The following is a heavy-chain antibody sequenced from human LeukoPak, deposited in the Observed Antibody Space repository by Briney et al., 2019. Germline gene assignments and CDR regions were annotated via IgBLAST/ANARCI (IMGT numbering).Heavy chain of an antibody. D-gene: IGHD1-26*01. V-gene: IGHV3-33*01. Sequence: PGKSLRLSCAASGFTFSGYPIHWVRQAPGKGLEWVAVIWYDGSNQYYLDSVKGRFTVSRDSAKNTLYLQMNSLRAEDTAVYYCATDRNSGKYYDYWGQGTLVTVSS. CDR1: GFTFSGYP. CDR3: ATDRNSGKYYDY. CDR2: IWYDGSNQ. J-gene: IGHJ4*02.